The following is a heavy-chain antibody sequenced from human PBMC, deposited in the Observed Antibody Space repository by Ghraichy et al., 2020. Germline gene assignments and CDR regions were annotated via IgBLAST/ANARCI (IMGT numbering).Heavy chain of an antibody. Sequence: SVKVSCKASGGTFSSHAINWVRQAPGQGLEWMGGIIPIFGTTKYAQKFQGRVTITADKATSTANMEVSNLKSEDTAVYYCASLGFRSDIWETFFGYWGQGTLVTVSS. J-gene: IGHJ4*02. CDR2: IIPIFGTT. CDR3: ASLGFRSDIWETFFGY. CDR1: GGTFSSHA. V-gene: IGHV1-69*06. D-gene: IGHD3-9*01.